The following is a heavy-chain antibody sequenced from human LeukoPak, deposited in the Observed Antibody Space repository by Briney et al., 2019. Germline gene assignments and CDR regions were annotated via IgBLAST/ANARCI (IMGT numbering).Heavy chain of an antibody. CDR3: ARDRGFLVVPAAPHMDV. J-gene: IGHJ6*03. D-gene: IGHD2-2*01. CDR1: GGSISSYY. CDR2: IYTSGST. Sequence: SETLSLTCTVSGGSISSYYWSWIRQPARKGLEWIGRIYTSGSTNYNPSLKSRVTMSVDTSKNQFSLKLSSVTAADTAVYYCARDRGFLVVPAAPHMDVWGKGTTVTVSS. V-gene: IGHV4-4*07.